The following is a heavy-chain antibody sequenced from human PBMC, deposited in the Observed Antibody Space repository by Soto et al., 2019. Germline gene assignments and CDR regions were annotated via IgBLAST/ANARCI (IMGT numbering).Heavy chain of an antibody. D-gene: IGHD3-22*01. CDR3: AISEEDSSGYSLDY. J-gene: IGHJ4*02. V-gene: IGHV3-9*01. CDR2: ISWNSGSI. Sequence: PGGSLRLSCAASGFTFDDYAMHWVRQAPGKGLEWVSGISWNSGSIGYADSVKGRFTISRDNAKNSLYLQMNSLRAEDTALYYCAISEEDSSGYSLDYWGQGTLVTVSS. CDR1: GFTFDDYA.